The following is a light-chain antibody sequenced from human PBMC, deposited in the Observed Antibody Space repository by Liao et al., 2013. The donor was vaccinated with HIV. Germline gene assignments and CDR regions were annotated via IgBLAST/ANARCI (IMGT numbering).Light chain of an antibody. CDR1: NIGSKR. CDR2: YDT. CDR3: QVWDSSSDHWV. J-gene: IGLJ3*02. V-gene: IGLV3-21*04. Sequence: SYVLTQPPSVSVAPGKTARITCGGNNIGSKRVHWYQQQPGQAPVLVIFYDTNRPSGIPERFSGSKSGNTATLTISRVEAGDEADYYCQVWDSSSDHWVFGGGTKVTVL.